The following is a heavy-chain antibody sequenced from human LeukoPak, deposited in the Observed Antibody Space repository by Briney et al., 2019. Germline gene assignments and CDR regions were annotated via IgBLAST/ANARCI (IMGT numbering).Heavy chain of an antibody. CDR1: GYNFSNYG. Sequence: GESLKISCEVSGYNFSNYGIGWVRQMPGKGLEWMGLIDPGDSHAIYSPSFQGQVTISADKSISAAYLQWSSLKASDTAMYYCARHGVGAGLAAAYIWGQGTLLTVSS. CDR3: ARHGVGAGLAAAYI. D-gene: IGHD6-13*01. J-gene: IGHJ4*02. V-gene: IGHV5-51*01. CDR2: IDPGDSHA.